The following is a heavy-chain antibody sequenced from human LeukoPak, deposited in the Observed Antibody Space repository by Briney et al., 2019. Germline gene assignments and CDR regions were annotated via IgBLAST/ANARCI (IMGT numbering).Heavy chain of an antibody. CDR2: IYSGGST. CDR1: GLTVSKNY. D-gene: IGHD3-10*02. V-gene: IGHV3-53*01. J-gene: IGHJ6*04. CDR3: AELGITMIGGV. Sequence: PGGSLILSCAASGLTVSKNYMSWVRQAPGKGLESVSVIYSGGSTYYADSVRGRFTISRDNAKDSLYLQMNSLRAEDTAVYYCAELGITMIGGVWGKGTTVTISS.